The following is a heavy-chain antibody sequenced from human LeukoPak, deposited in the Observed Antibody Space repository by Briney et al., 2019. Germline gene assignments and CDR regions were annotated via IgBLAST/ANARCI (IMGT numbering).Heavy chain of an antibody. CDR3: ATDRPYITSWYGCTTP. CDR2: LSDSGGGT. V-gene: IGHV3-23*01. CDR1: GFSLSSYG. J-gene: IGHJ5*02. Sequence: GGSLRLSCAASGFSLSSYGMTWVRQAPGKGLEWVSTLSDSGGGTYYADSVKGRFTISRDNSRNTLYLQMHSLRVEDTAVYYCATDRPYITSWYGCTTPWGQGTLVTVSS. D-gene: IGHD3-10*01.